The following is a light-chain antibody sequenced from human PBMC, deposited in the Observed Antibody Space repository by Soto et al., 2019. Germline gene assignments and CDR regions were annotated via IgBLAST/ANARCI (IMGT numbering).Light chain of an antibody. CDR1: QSVNSF. CDR2: GAS. CDR3: QHRLNWPLT. J-gene: IGKJ4*01. V-gene: IGKV3-11*01. Sequence: EIVLTQSQATLSLSPGERAILSCWASQSVNSFFAWYQQKPGQAPRLLIYGASERATGIPARFSGSGSGTDFTLTISSLEPEDFAVYYCQHRLNWPLTFGGGTTVELK.